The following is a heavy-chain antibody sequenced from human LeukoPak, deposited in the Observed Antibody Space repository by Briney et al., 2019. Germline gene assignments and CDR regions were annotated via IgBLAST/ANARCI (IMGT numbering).Heavy chain of an antibody. V-gene: IGHV3-64*01. CDR1: GFTFSSYA. J-gene: IGHJ4*02. CDR2: ISSNGGST. Sequence: GGSLRLSCAASGFTFSSYAMHWVRQAPGKGLEYVSAISSNGGSTYYANSVKGRFTISRDNSKNTLYLQMGSLRAEDTAVYYCARAPPEEQQLAPYRNWGQGTLVTVSS. CDR3: ARAPPEEQQLAPYRN. D-gene: IGHD6-13*01.